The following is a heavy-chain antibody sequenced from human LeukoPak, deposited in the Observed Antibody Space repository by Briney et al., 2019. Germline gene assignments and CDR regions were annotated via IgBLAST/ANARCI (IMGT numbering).Heavy chain of an antibody. CDR3: ARAPSSGSYFDYMDV. CDR1: GFTFSSYS. CDR2: ISSSSSYI. Sequence: GGSLRLSCAASGFTFSSYSMNWVRQAPGKGLECVSSISSSSSYIYYADSVKGRFTISRDNAKNSLYLQMNSLRAEDTAVHYCARAPSSGSYFDYMDVWGKGTTVTVSS. V-gene: IGHV3-21*01. D-gene: IGHD3-10*01. J-gene: IGHJ6*03.